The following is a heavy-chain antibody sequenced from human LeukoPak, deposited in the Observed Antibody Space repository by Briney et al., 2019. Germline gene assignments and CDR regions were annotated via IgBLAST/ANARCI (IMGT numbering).Heavy chain of an antibody. Sequence: SETLSLTCTVSGGSISSGGYYWSWIRQHPGEGLEWIGYIYYSGSTYYNPSLKSRVTISVDTSKNQFSLKLSSVTAADTAVYYCARDRDPYYDSSGYYHAFDIWGQGTMVTVSS. V-gene: IGHV4-31*03. D-gene: IGHD3-22*01. J-gene: IGHJ3*02. CDR1: GGSISSGGYY. CDR3: ARDRDPYYDSSGYYHAFDI. CDR2: IYYSGST.